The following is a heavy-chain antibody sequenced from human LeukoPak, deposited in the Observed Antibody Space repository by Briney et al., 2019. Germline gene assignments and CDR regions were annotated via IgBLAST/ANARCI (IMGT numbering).Heavy chain of an antibody. J-gene: IGHJ4*02. Sequence: GGSLRLSCAASGSTFSSYAMSWVRQAPGKGLEWVSAISGSGGSTYYADSVKGRFTISRDNSKNTLYLQMNSLRAEDTAVYYCANLYSSGWYMFDYWGQGTLVTVSS. CDR1: GSTFSSYA. D-gene: IGHD6-19*01. CDR2: ISGSGGST. CDR3: ANLYSSGWYMFDY. V-gene: IGHV3-23*01.